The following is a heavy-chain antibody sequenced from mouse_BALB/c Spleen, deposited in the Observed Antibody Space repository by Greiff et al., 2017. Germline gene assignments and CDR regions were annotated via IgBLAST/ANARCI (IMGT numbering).Heavy chain of an antibody. J-gene: IGHJ1*01. CDR3: TIHYYGYWYFDV. CDR2: IDPDTGGT. Sequence: VQLQESGAELVRPGASVTLSCKASGYTFTDYEMHWVKQTPVHGLEWIGAIDPDTGGTAYNQKFKGKATLTADKTSSTAYMELRSLTSEDSAVYYCTIHYYGYWYFDVWGAGTTVTVSS. CDR1: GYTFTDYE. D-gene: IGHD1-2*01. V-gene: IGHV1-15*01.